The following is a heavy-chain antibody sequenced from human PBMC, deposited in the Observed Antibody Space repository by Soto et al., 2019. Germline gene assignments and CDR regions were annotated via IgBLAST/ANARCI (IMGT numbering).Heavy chain of an antibody. CDR1: GYTFTSYA. V-gene: IGHV1-3*01. CDR2: INAGNGNT. D-gene: IGHD3-9*01. CDR3: ARGVFRYFDSLESQNDFVS. Sequence: ASVKVSCKASGYTFTSYAMHWVRQAPGQRLEWMGWINAGNGNTKYSQKFQGRVTITRDTSASTAYMELSSLRSEDTAVYYCARGVFRYFDSLESQNDFVSWGQGTMVTVS. J-gene: IGHJ3*01.